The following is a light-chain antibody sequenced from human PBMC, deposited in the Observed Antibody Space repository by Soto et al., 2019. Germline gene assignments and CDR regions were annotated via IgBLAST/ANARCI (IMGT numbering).Light chain of an antibody. J-gene: IGLJ3*02. CDR3: ISYTSSSTWV. Sequence: QSALTQPASVSGSPGQSITISCTGTSSDVGGYNYVSWYQQHPGKAPKLMIYEVSNRPSGVSDRFSGSRSGNTASLTISGPQAEDESDYYCISYTSSSTWVFGGGTKLTVL. CDR1: SSDVGGYNY. V-gene: IGLV2-14*01. CDR2: EVS.